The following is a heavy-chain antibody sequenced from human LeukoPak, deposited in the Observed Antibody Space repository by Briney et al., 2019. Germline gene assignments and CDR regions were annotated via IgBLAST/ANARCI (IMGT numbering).Heavy chain of an antibody. Sequence: SETLSLTCAVYGGSFSGYYWSWIRQPPGKGLEWIGEINHSGSTNYNPSLKSRVTISVDTSKNQFSLKLSSVTAADTAVYYCARGRYSYGRARTYYLDYWGQGTLVTVSS. CDR1: GGSFSGYY. V-gene: IGHV4-34*01. D-gene: IGHD5-18*01. J-gene: IGHJ4*02. CDR2: INHSGST. CDR3: ARGRYSYGRARTYYLDY.